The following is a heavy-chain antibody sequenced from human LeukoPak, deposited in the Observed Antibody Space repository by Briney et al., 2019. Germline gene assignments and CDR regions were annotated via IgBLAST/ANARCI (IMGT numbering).Heavy chain of an antibody. J-gene: IGHJ4*02. D-gene: IGHD2-2*01. CDR2: INPNSGGT. V-gene: IGHV1-2*02. CDR3: ARDGGDGVVVPAAALDY. Sequence: ASVKVSCKASGYTFTGYYMHWVRQAPGQGLEWRGWINPNSGGTNYAQKFQGRVTMTRDTSISTAYMELSRLRSDDTAVYYCARDGGDGVVVPAAALDYWGQGTLVTVSS. CDR1: GYTFTGYY.